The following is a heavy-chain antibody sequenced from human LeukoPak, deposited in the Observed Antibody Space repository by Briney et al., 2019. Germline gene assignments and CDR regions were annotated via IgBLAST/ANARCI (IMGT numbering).Heavy chain of an antibody. CDR3: VRGHTTATYYFDY. CDR2: TSTSGGSA. Sequence: GGSLRLSCAASGFTFSNNAMSWVRQAPGKGLEWVSATSTSGGSAYYTDSVKGRFTISRDNSKNTVFLQMNSLRAEDTAVYYCVRGHTTATYYFDYWGQGTLVTVSS. CDR1: GFTFSNNA. J-gene: IGHJ4*02. D-gene: IGHD1-1*01. V-gene: IGHV3-23*01.